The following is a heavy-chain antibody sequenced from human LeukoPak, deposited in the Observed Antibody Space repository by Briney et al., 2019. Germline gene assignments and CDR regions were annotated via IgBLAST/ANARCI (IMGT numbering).Heavy chain of an antibody. CDR3: ARASYRYCSGGSCFELNWFDP. J-gene: IGHJ5*02. CDR1: GYTFTSYY. V-gene: IGHV1-46*01. D-gene: IGHD2-15*01. CDR2: INPSGGST. Sequence: ASVKVSCKASGYTFTSYYMHWVRQAPGQGLEWMGIINPSGGSTSYAQKFQGRVTMTRDTSTSTVHMELSSLRSEDTAVYYCARASYRYCSGGSCFELNWFDPWGQGTLVTVSS.